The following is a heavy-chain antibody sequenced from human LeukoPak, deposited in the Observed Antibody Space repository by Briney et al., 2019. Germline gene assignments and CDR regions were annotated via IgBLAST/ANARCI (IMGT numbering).Heavy chain of an antibody. D-gene: IGHD1-26*01. J-gene: IGHJ5*02. Sequence: GGSLRLSCAASGFTFSSYWMAWVRQAPGKRPEWVANIKQDGSEKHYVDSVKGRFTISRDNAKNSLFLQMNSLRAEDTAMYYCARDKVVGATWFDPWGQGTLVTVSS. CDR1: GFTFSSYW. CDR3: ARDKVVGATWFDP. CDR2: IKQDGSEK. V-gene: IGHV3-7*01.